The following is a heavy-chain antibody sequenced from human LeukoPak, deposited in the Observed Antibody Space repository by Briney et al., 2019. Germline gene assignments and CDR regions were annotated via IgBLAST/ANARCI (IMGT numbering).Heavy chain of an antibody. CDR3: ARLSFYSFDY. J-gene: IGHJ4*02. CDR2: IATDGRDK. Sequence: QPGGSLRLSCAASGFTFNNYGMHWVRQAPGKGLEWVAVIATDGRDKKYADSVKGRFTISRDNSKNTLYLEMNSLRPEDTAVYYCARLSFYSFDYWGQGTLVTVSS. CDR1: GFTFNNYG. D-gene: IGHD2/OR15-2a*01. V-gene: IGHV3-30*03.